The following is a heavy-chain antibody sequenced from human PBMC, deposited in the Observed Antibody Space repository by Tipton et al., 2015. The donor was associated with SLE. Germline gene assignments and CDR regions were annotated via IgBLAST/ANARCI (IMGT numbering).Heavy chain of an antibody. J-gene: IGHJ4*02. Sequence: GSLRLSCAASGFTFDDYAMHWVRQAPGKGREWVSLISWDGGSTYYADSVKGRFTISRDNSKNSLYLQMNSLRAEDTALYYCAKDISRGGYFDYWGQGTLVTVSS. CDR3: AKDISRGGYFDY. CDR1: GFTFDDYA. D-gene: IGHD2-15*01. V-gene: IGHV3-43D*04. CDR2: ISWDGGST.